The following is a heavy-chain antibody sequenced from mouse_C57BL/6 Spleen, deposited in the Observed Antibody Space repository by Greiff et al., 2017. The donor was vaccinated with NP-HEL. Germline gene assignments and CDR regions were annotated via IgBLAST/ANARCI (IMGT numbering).Heavy chain of an antibody. J-gene: IGHJ2*01. Sequence: QVQLQQPGAELVKAGASVKMSCKASGYTFTSYWMHWVKQRLGQGLEWFAETNPTNGRTYYNEKFKSKAKLTVYKSSSTAYMLLSGPTFEDSAVYYCARIKKIVATYFDYRGRGTTLPVSS. V-gene: IGHV1S81*02. D-gene: IGHD1-1*01. CDR2: TNPTNGRT. CDR3: ARIKKIVATYFDY. CDR1: GYTFTSYW.